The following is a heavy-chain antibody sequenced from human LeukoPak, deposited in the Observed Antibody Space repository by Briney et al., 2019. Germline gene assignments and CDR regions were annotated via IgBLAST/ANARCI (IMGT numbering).Heavy chain of an antibody. Sequence: GGSLRLSCAASGFTFSSYWMSWVRQAPGKGLGWVAKIKQDGSEKYYVDSVKGRFTISRDNAKNSLYLQMNSLRAEDTAVYYCARGASGSSSLFFAYWGQGTLVTVSS. CDR1: GFTFSSYW. V-gene: IGHV3-7*01. CDR2: IKQDGSEK. D-gene: IGHD6-6*01. J-gene: IGHJ4*02. CDR3: ARGASGSSSLFFAY.